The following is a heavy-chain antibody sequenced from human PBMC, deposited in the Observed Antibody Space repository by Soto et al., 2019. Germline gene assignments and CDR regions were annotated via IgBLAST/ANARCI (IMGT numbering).Heavy chain of an antibody. D-gene: IGHD4-4*01. CDR1: GFTFSSYA. CDR2: ISDSGGST. CDR3: AKDVGTTVNCIDR. V-gene: IGHV3-23*01. Sequence: EVQLLESGGGLVQPGGSLRLSCEASGFTFSSYAMTWVRQAPGKGLEWVSLISDSGGSTYYADSVKGRFTISRDNSKNPINLQMNSLLADDTAVYYCAKDVGTTVNCIDRWGQGTLVTVSS. J-gene: IGHJ5*02.